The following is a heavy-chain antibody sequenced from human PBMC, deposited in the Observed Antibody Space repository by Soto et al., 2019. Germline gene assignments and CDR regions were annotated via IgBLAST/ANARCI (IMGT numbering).Heavy chain of an antibody. CDR2: ISYDGSNK. CDR1: GFTFSSYA. V-gene: IGHV3-30-3*01. Sequence: GGSLRLSCAASGFTFSSYAMHWVRQAPGKGLEWVAVISYDGSNKYYADSVKGRFTISRDNSKNTLYLQMNSLRAEDTAVYYCAGEWLSDYYSYGMDVWGQGTTVTVSS. J-gene: IGHJ6*02. CDR3: AGEWLSDYYSYGMDV. D-gene: IGHD3-22*01.